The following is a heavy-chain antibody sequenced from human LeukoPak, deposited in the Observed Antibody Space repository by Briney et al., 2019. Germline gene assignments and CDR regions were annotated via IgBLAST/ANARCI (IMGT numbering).Heavy chain of an antibody. Sequence: PGRSLRLSCAASGFTFSDYGMHWVRQAPGKGLEWVAVISYDGSNKYYADSVKGRFTISRDNSKNTLYLQMNSLRAEDTAVYYCAKDSSFYDSSGYLDYWGQGTLVTVSS. J-gene: IGHJ4*02. CDR1: GFTFSDYG. CDR2: ISYDGSNK. V-gene: IGHV3-30*18. D-gene: IGHD3-22*01. CDR3: AKDSSFYDSSGYLDY.